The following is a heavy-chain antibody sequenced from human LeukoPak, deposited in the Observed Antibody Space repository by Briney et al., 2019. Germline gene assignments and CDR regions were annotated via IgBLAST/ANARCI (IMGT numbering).Heavy chain of an antibody. CDR3: ARQRSVLIAHFDY. J-gene: IGHJ4*02. CDR1: RGSVSSYY. D-gene: IGHD3-22*01. CDR2: IYTTGST. V-gene: IGHV4-4*09. Sequence: SETLSLTCTVSRGSVSSYYWSWIRQPPGKGLEWIGYIYTTGSTYYNPSLKSRVTMSVDTSNNQFSLNLSSVTAADTAVYYCARQRSVLIAHFDYWGQGTLVTVSS.